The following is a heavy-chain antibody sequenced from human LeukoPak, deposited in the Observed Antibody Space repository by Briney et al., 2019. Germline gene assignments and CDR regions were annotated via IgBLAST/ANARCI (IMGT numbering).Heavy chain of an antibody. Sequence: GASVKVSCKASGGTFSSYAISWVRQAPEQGLEWMGRIIPIFGTANYAQKFQGRVTITTDESTSTAYMELSSLRSEDTAVYYCARDLGLSLSDYYMDVSGKGTTVTVSS. CDR1: GGTFSSYA. J-gene: IGHJ6*03. V-gene: IGHV1-69*05. CDR3: ARDLGLSLSDYYMDV. CDR2: IIPIFGTA. D-gene: IGHD2/OR15-2a*01.